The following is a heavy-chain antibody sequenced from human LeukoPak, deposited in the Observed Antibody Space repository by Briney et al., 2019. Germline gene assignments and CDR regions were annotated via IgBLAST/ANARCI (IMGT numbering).Heavy chain of an antibody. CDR1: GGCISSYY. V-gene: IGHV4-4*07. CDR2: IYTSGST. D-gene: IGHD5-18*01. Sequence: SETLSLTCTVSGGCISSYYWSWIRPPAGKGLELIGSIYTSGSTNYNPSVKSPVTKSVDTSKNQFSLKLSSVTAADTAVYYCARDRGYSYAFGYWGQGTLVTVSS. J-gene: IGHJ4*02. CDR3: ARDRGYSYAFGY.